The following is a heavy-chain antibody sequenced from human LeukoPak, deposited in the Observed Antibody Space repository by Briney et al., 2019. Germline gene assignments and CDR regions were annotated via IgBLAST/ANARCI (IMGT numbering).Heavy chain of an antibody. CDR1: GFTFRDYW. Sequence: GGSLRLSCEASGFTFRDYWMTWVRQAPGKGLEWVANVKQDGTEKFYVDSVKGRFTISRDNGKNSLYLQMNSLRAEDTAVYYCVTGGPWGIPVPGGGPQDYWGQGMLVTVSS. CDR3: VTGGPWGIPVPGGGPQDY. D-gene: IGHD6-19*01. CDR2: VKQDGTEK. V-gene: IGHV3-7*03. J-gene: IGHJ4*02.